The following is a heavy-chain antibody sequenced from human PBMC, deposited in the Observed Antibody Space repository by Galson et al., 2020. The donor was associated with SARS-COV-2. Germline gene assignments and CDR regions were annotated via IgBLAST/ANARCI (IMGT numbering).Heavy chain of an antibody. CDR1: GFIFSNYA. CDR2: IHGTGGDS. J-gene: IGHJ3*01. V-gene: IGHV3-23*01. Sequence: GGSLRLSCTASGFIFSNYAMSWVRQAPGKGLEWVFSIHGTGGDSFYADSVKGRFSISRDDSKNTLSLQMTSLRADDTAIYYCVKDLIPRNGIWDAFDVWGQGTVVTVSS. CDR3: VKDLIPRNGIWDAFDV. D-gene: IGHD1-26*01.